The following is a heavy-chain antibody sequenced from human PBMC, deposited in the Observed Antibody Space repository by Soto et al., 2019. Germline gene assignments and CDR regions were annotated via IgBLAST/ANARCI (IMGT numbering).Heavy chain of an antibody. CDR1: GGSVNGYY. CDR2: INHTGGT. D-gene: IGHD3-3*01. Sequence: SETLSLTCAVYGGSVNGYYWNWIRQPPGKGLEWIGEINHTGGTHYNPSLKSRVTMSVDTSKNQFSLGLSSVTAADTAIYYCATRITVFGLLIPPFDPWGQGTQVTVSS. J-gene: IGHJ5*02. V-gene: IGHV4-34*01. CDR3: ATRITVFGLLIPPFDP.